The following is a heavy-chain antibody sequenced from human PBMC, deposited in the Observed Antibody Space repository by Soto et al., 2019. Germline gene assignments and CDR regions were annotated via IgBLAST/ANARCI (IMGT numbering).Heavy chain of an antibody. V-gene: IGHV3-30-3*01. CDR1: GFTFSSYA. D-gene: IGHD3-22*01. CDR3: ARVSLSDSSGYYLEYYYYGMDV. Sequence: QVQLVESGGGVVQPGRSLRLSCAASGFTFSSYAMHWVRQAPGKGLEWVAVISYDGSNKYYADSVKGRFTISRDNSKNTLYLQMNSLRAEDTAVYYCARVSLSDSSGYYLEYYYYGMDVW. J-gene: IGHJ6*01. CDR2: ISYDGSNK.